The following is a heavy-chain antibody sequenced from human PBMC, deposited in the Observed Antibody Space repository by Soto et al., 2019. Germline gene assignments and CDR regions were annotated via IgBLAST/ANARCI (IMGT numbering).Heavy chain of an antibody. Sequence: EVQLLESGGGLVQPGGSLRLSCGASGFTFSDYAMTWVRQAPGKGLEWVSSISGLGGSTYFPDSVKGRFIISSDNSRNTLYLQMNSLRAEDTAVYYCAKEGASDSYYYGMGVWGQGTTVTVS. CDR1: GFTFSDYA. CDR2: ISGLGGST. D-gene: IGHD1-26*01. CDR3: AKEGASDSYYYGMGV. V-gene: IGHV3-23*01. J-gene: IGHJ6*02.